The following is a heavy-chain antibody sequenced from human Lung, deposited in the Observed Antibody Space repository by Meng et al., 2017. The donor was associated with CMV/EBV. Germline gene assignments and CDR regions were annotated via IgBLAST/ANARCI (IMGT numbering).Heavy chain of an antibody. CDR1: GYIFNDYG. J-gene: IGHJ4*02. CDR2: INTNTGNP. CDR3: ARLYYDTSGFPDY. Sequence: KASGYIFNDYGMIWVRQAPGQGLEWLGWINTNTGNPTYVQAFAGRFVFSFDSSVSTAYLQISSLKADDTAVYYCARLYYDTSGFPDYWGQGTLVTVSS. V-gene: IGHV7-4-1*02. D-gene: IGHD3-22*01.